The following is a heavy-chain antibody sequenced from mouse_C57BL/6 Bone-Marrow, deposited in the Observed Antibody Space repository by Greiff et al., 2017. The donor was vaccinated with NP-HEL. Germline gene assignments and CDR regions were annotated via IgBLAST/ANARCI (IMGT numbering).Heavy chain of an antibody. D-gene: IGHD1-1*01. J-gene: IGHJ1*03. V-gene: IGHV1-53*01. CDR1: GYTFTSYW. Sequence: QVQLQQPGTELVKPGASVKLSCKASGYTFTSYWMHWVKQRPGQGLEWIGNINPSNGGTNYNEKFKSKATLTVDKSSSTAYMQRSSLTSEDSVVYSGASEAYYGSSFYWYFDVWGTGTTVTVSS. CDR2: INPSNGGT. CDR3: ASEAYYGSSFYWYFDV.